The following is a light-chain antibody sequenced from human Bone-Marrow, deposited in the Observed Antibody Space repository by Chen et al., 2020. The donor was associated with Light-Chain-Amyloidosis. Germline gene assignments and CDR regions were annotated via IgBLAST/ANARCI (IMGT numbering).Light chain of an antibody. J-gene: IGLJ2*01. CDR2: EVS. V-gene: IGLV2-14*01. Sequence: QSALTQPASVSGSPWQSITISCTGTSRDIGTFTYVSWYQQHPGKAPQLIIFEVSNRPSGVSDRFSGSKSGNTASLTISGLQPGDEADFYCSSYTSTTTDVIFGGGTKLTVL. CDR1: SRDIGTFTY. CDR3: SSYTSTTTDVI.